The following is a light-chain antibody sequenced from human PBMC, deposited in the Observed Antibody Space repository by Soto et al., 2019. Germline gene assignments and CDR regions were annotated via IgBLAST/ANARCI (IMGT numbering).Light chain of an antibody. Sequence: QSVLTQPPSASGSPGQSVTISCTGTSSDVGAYNYVSWYQQHPGKAPKLMIYEVSKRPSGVPDRFSGSKSGNTASLTVSGLQAEDEAGYYCASYAGSDNYVFGTGTKLTVL. CDR3: ASYAGSDNYV. CDR1: SSDVGAYNY. J-gene: IGLJ1*01. V-gene: IGLV2-8*01. CDR2: EVS.